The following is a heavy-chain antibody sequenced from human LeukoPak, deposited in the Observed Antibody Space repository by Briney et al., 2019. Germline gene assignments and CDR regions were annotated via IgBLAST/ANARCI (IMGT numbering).Heavy chain of an antibody. J-gene: IGHJ4*02. D-gene: IGHD4-17*01. Sequence: PSETLSLTCAVYGGSFSGYYWRWIRQPPGKGLEWIGEINHSGSTNYNPSLKSRVTISVDTSKNQFSLKLSSVTDADTAVYYCARGHRRTVSTQGGFDYWGPGTLVTVSS. CDR1: GGSFSGYY. CDR3: ARGHRRTVSTQGGFDY. CDR2: INHSGST. V-gene: IGHV4-34*01.